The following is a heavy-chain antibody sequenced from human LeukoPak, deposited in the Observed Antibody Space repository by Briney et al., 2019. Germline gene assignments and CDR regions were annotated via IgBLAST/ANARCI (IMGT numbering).Heavy chain of an antibody. J-gene: IGHJ4*02. Sequence: GGSLRLSCAASGFTFSRYWMSWVRQAPGKGPEWVANIKEDGSENYYVDSVKGRFTISRDNAKNSLYLQMNSLRAEDTAVYYCARLTTTAPPAFDYWGQGTLVTVSS. CDR3: ARLTTTAPPAFDY. CDR1: GFTFSRYW. D-gene: IGHD4/OR15-4a*01. V-gene: IGHV3-7*01. CDR2: IKEDGSEN.